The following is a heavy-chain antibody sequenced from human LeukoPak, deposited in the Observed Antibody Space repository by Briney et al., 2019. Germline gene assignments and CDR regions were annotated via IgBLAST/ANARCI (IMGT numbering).Heavy chain of an antibody. D-gene: IGHD2-15*01. CDR2: IGSTDT. Sequence: GGSLRLSCAASGFTFHICAMTWVRQAPGKGLEWVASIGSTDTYYADSVKGRFTASRDNSQNMLYLQLNSLRAEDTAVYYCAKDATPMNSIWDYFAYWGHGTLVTVSS. CDR1: GFTFHICA. V-gene: IGHV3-23*01. J-gene: IGHJ4*01. CDR3: AKDATPMNSIWDYFAY.